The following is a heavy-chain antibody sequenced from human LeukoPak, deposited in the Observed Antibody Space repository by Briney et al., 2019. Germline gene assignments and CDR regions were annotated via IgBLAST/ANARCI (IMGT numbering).Heavy chain of an antibody. V-gene: IGHV1-46*01. J-gene: IGHJ4*02. CDR2: INPSGGST. CDR1: GYTFTSYY. CDR3: ARGNPQYYDILTGRPSVDY. Sequence: GASVKVSCKASGYTFTSYYMHWVRQAPGQGLEWMGIINPSGGSTSYAQKFQGRVTMTRDTSTSTVYMELSSLRSEDTAVYYCARGNPQYYDILTGRPSVDYWGQGTLVTVSS. D-gene: IGHD3-9*01.